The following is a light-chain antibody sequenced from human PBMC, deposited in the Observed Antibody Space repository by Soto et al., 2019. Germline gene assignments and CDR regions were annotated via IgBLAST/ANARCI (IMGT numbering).Light chain of an antibody. V-gene: IGKV3-15*01. J-gene: IGKJ5*01. Sequence: IVLTQSPATLSVSPGERATLSCRASQSVSSLLAWYQQKPRQAPRLLIYDTSTRATGIPARFSGSGSGTEFTLTISSLQSEDFAVYYCQQRSNWPPITFGQGTRLEIK. CDR3: QQRSNWPPIT. CDR1: QSVSSL. CDR2: DTS.